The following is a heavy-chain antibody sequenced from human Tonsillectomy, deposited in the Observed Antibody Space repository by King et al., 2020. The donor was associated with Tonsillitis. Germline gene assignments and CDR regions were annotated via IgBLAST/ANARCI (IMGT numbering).Heavy chain of an antibody. CDR1: GFTFSTYG. V-gene: IGHV3-33*08. Sequence: VQLVESGGGVVQPGRSLRLSCAASGFTFSTYGMHWVRQAPGKGLEWVAVIWYDGSNKYYADSVKGRFTISRDNSKNTLYLQMNSLRAEDTAVYYCARVSSFYSSGPVDFWGQGTLVTVSS. D-gene: IGHD6-19*01. J-gene: IGHJ4*02. CDR2: IWYDGSNK. CDR3: ARVSSFYSSGPVDF.